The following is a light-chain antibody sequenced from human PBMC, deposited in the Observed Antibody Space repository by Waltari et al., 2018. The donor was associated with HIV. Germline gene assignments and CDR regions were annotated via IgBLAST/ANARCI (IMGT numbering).Light chain of an antibody. Sequence: QSVLTQPPSASGTPGQRVTISCSGSSSNIGSTYVYWSQQLPGPAPKLLIYRSNERPSGVPDRFSGSKSGTSASLAISGLRSEDEAEYYCAAWDDSLSGPVFGGGTKLTVL. CDR2: RSN. CDR1: SSNIGSTY. J-gene: IGLJ3*02. CDR3: AAWDDSLSGPV. V-gene: IGLV1-47*01.